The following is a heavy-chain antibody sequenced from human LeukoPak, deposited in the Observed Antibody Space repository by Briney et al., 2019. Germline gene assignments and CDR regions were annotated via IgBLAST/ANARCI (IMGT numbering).Heavy chain of an antibody. CDR3: AKEGALGYCSSTSCEDAFDI. CDR2: ISGSGGST. Sequence: GGSLRLSCAAFGFTFSSYAMSWVRQAPGKGLEWVSAISGSGGSTYYADSVKGWFTISRDNSKNTLYLQMNSLRAEDTAVYYCAKEGALGYCSSTSCEDAFDIWGQGTMVTVSS. D-gene: IGHD2-2*01. J-gene: IGHJ3*02. V-gene: IGHV3-23*01. CDR1: GFTFSSYA.